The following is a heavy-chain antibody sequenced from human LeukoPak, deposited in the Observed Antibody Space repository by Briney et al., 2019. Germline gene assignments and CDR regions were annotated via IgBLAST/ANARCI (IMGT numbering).Heavy chain of an antibody. J-gene: IGHJ4*02. CDR3: ASTNHYYGSGTYDYYFDY. CDR1: GFTFSTYA. D-gene: IGHD3-10*01. Sequence: GGSLRLSGAASGFTFSTYAMTWVRQAPGKGLEWVSGISTSGDRTYYADSVKGRFTISRDNAKNSLYLQMTSLRAEDTAVYYCASTNHYYGSGTYDYYFDYWGQGTLLTVSS. CDR2: ISTSGDRT. V-gene: IGHV3-23*01.